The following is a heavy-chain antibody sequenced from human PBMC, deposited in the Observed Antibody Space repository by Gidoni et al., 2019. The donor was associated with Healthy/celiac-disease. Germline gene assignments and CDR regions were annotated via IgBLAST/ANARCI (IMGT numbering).Heavy chain of an antibody. CDR2: ISSSGSTI. CDR3: ARSLPDAVAGRWYFDL. J-gene: IGHJ2*01. Sequence: EVQLVESGGGLVQPGGSLRLSCAASGFTFSSYEMNWVRQAPGKGLEWVSYISSSGSTIYYAGAVKGRFTISRDNAKNSLYLQMNSLRAEDTAVYYCARSLPDAVAGRWYFDLWGRGTLVTVSS. D-gene: IGHD2-15*01. V-gene: IGHV3-48*03. CDR1: GFTFSSYE.